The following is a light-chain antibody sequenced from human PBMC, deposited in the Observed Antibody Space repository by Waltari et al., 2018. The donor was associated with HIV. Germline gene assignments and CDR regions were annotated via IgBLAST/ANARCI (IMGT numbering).Light chain of an antibody. J-gene: IGLJ2*01. CDR3: VLYMGSGIGV. Sequence: QTVVTQEPSFSVSPGGTVTLTCGLSSGSVSTSYYPRWYQQTPGQAPRTLIYSTNTRSSGVPDRFSGSILGNKAALTITWAQADDESYYYCVLYMGSGIGVFGGGTKLTVL. CDR2: STN. V-gene: IGLV8-61*01. CDR1: SGSVSTSYY.